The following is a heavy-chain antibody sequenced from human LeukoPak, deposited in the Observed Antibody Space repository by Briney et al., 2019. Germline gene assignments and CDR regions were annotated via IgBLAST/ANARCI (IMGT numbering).Heavy chain of an antibody. J-gene: IGHJ4*02. Sequence: PGGSLRLSCTVSGTATGFSFKNVWMSWVRQAPGKGLVSVSRINSDGSTTSYADSVKGRLTISRDNAKNTLYLQMNSLRAEDTAVYYCASEYSSSSGHFWGQGTLVTVSS. CDR1: GTATGFSFKNVW. CDR3: ASEYSSSSGHF. CDR2: INSDGSTT. V-gene: IGHV3-74*01. D-gene: IGHD6-6*01.